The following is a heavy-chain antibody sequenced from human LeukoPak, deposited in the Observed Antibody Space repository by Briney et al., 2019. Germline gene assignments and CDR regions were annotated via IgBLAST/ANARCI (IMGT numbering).Heavy chain of an antibody. D-gene: IGHD1-1*01. CDR1: GGTFSSYA. V-gene: IGHV1-69*04. Sequence: ASVKVSCKASGGTFSSYAISWVRQAPGQGLEWMGRIIPILGIANYAQKFQGRVTITADKSTSTAYMELSSLRSEDTAVYYCARGLEGYYYYGMDVWGQGTTVTVSS. J-gene: IGHJ6*02. CDR2: IIPILGIA. CDR3: ARGLEGYYYYGMDV.